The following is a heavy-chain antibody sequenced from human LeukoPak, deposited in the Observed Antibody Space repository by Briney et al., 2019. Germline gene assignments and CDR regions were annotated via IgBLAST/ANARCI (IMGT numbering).Heavy chain of an antibody. CDR2: ISGSGGRGTT. CDR1: GFTFSNFV. Sequence: GGPLRLSCAASGFTFSNFVMTWVRQAPGKGLEWVSAISGSGGRGTTYYADSAKGRFIISRDNSKNTLYLQMNSLRAEDTAVYYCAKHRFDVVRGPDYWGQGTLVTVSS. CDR3: AKHRFDVVRGPDY. V-gene: IGHV3-23*01. J-gene: IGHJ4*02. D-gene: IGHD3-9*01.